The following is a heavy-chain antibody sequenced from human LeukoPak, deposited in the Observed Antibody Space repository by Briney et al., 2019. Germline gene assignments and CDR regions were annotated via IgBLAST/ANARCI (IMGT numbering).Heavy chain of an antibody. D-gene: IGHD3-10*01. J-gene: IGHJ3*02. V-gene: IGHV4-34*12. Sequence: PSETLSLTCAVYGGPFSGYYWSWIRQPPGKGLEWIGNIFYSGSTYYSPSLKSRVTISLDTSRNQFSLKLTSVTAADTAVYYCAKSNGYGLVDIWGQGTMVTVSS. CDR2: IFYSGST. CDR3: AKSNGYGLVDI. CDR1: GGPFSGYY.